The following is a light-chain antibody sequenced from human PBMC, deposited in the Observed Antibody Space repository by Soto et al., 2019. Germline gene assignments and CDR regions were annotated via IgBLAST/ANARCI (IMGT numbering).Light chain of an antibody. CDR1: QSLGSD. V-gene: IGKV3-15*01. CDR2: GAS. CDR3: QQYYNWPRT. Sequence: EIVMTQSPGTLSLSPGDTATLSCRASQSLGSDLAWYQQKPGQAPRLLIFGASARPTGIPARISGSGSGTEFTLTISSLRSVDFAVYFCQQYYNWPRTFGQGTKVEI. J-gene: IGKJ1*01.